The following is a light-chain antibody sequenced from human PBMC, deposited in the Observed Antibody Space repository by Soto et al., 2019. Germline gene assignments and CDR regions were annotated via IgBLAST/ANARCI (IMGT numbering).Light chain of an antibody. CDR2: AAS. J-gene: IGKJ1*01. CDR1: QGISSW. CDR3: QKANSFPPWT. Sequence: DIQITQSPSSVSADLRDRVAITFRSVQGISSWLAWYQQKPGKAPKLLIYAASSLQSGVPSRFSGSGSGTDFTLTISSLQPEDFATYYCQKANSFPPWTFGKGTKVDIK. V-gene: IGKV1-12*01.